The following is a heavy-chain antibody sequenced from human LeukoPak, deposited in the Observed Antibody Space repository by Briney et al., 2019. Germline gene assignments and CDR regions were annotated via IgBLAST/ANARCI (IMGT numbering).Heavy chain of an antibody. CDR3: ARDAYYGPGSLVY. Sequence: PSETLSLTCTVSGDSINGGGYYWSWIRQHPGKGLEWIGYIYYSGSTYYNPSLKSRVTISVDTSKNQFSLKVSSVTVAGTAVFYCARDAYYGPGSLVYWGQGTLVTVSS. CDR1: GDSINGGGYY. CDR2: IYYSGST. V-gene: IGHV4-31*03. D-gene: IGHD3-10*01. J-gene: IGHJ4*02.